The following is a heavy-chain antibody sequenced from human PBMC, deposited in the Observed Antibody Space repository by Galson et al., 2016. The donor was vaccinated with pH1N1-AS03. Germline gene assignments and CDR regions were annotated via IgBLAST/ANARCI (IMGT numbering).Heavy chain of an antibody. J-gene: IGHJ4*02. Sequence: SVKVSCKASGYTFTSNDINWVRQATGQGLEWMGWMNPNSGNTGYAQKFQGRVTMTRNTSISTAYMELSSLRSEDTAVYYCARGYSGYSYDVGSYYFGDGGQGTLVTVSS. V-gene: IGHV1-8*01. CDR2: MNPNSGNT. CDR1: GYTFTSND. CDR3: ARGYSGYSYDVGSYYFGD. D-gene: IGHD5-18*01.